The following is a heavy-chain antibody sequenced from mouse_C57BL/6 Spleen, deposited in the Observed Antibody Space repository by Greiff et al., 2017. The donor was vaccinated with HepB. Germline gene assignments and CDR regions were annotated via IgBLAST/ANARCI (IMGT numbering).Heavy chain of an antibody. J-gene: IGHJ4*01. CDR3: ARSGSSYYAMDY. D-gene: IGHD1-1*01. Sequence: VQLKESGPELVKPGASVKISCKASGYSFTGYYMNWVKQSPEKSLEWIGEINPSTGGTTYNQKFKAKATLTVDKSSSTAYMQLSSLTSEDSAVYYCARSGSSYYAMDYWGQGTSVTVSS. CDR1: GYSFTGYY. V-gene: IGHV1-42*01. CDR2: INPSTGGT.